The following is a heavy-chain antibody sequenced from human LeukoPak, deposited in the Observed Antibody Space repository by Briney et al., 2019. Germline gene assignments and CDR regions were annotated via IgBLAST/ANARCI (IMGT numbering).Heavy chain of an antibody. CDR1: GCSISSYY. V-gene: IGHV4-59*01. D-gene: IGHD1-1*01. J-gene: IGHJ2*01. CDR3: ARENEPARDFDL. CDR2: IYYSGST. Sequence: SETLSLTCTVSGCSISSYYWSWIRQPPGKGLEWIGYIYYSGSTNYNPSLKSRVTISVDTSKNQFSLKLTSVTAADTAMYYCARENEPARDFDLWGRGTLVTVSS.